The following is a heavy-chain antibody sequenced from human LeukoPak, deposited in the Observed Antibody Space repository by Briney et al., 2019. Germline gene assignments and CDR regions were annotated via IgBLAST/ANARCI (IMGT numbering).Heavy chain of an antibody. J-gene: IGHJ4*02. CDR3: AKGTDSYGRLTSFDY. D-gene: IGHD5-18*01. Sequence: GGSLRLSCAASGFTFSSYAMSWVRQAPGKGLEWVSAISGSGGSTYYADSVKGRFTISRDNSKNTLYLQMNSLRAEDTAVYYCAKGTDSYGRLTSFDYWGQGTLVTVSS. CDR1: GFTFSSYA. V-gene: IGHV3-23*01. CDR2: ISGSGGST.